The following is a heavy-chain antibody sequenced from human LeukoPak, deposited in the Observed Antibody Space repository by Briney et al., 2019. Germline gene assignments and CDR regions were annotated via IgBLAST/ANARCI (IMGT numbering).Heavy chain of an antibody. D-gene: IGHD1-7*01. CDR2: INHSGST. CDR3: ARVKTGTTSGPRDYYYYYGMDV. Sequence: SETLSLTCAVYGGSFSGYYWSWIRQPPGKGLEWIGEINHSGSTNYNPSLKSRVTISVDTSKNQFSLKLSSVTAADTAVYYCARVKTGTTSGPRDYYYYYGMDVWGQGTTVTVSS. J-gene: IGHJ6*02. CDR1: GGSFSGYY. V-gene: IGHV4-34*01.